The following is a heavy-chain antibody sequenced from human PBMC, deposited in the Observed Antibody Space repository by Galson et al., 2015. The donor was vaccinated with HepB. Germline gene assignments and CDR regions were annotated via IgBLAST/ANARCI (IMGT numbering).Heavy chain of an antibody. J-gene: IGHJ4*02. CDR1: GFTFSSYG. D-gene: IGHD3-3*01. CDR3: ARDPGAPFGVGGRTYFDY. Sequence: SLRLSCAASGFTFSSYGMHWVRQAPGKGLEWVAVISYDGSNKYYADSVKGRFTISRDNSKNTLYLQMNSLRAEDTAVYYCARDPGAPFGVGGRTYFDYWGQGTLVTVSS. V-gene: IGHV3-30*03. CDR2: ISYDGSNK.